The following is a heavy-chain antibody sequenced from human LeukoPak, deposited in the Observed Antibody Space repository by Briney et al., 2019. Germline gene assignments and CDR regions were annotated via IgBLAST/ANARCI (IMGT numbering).Heavy chain of an antibody. CDR2: ISYDGSNK. CDR1: GFTFSSYG. J-gene: IGHJ4*02. Sequence: GGSLRLSCAASGFTFSSYGMHWVRQAPGKGLEWVAVISYDGSNKYYADSVKSRFTISRDNSKNTLYLQMNSLRAEDTAVYYCAKQAHRPEALYYFDYWGQGTLVTVSS. CDR3: AKQAHRPEALYYFDY. V-gene: IGHV3-30*18.